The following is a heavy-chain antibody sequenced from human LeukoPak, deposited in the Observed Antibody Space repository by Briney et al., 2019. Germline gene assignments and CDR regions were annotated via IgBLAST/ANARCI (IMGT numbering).Heavy chain of an antibody. CDR3: ARGRVSSSTWYSTYYYFFYMDF. D-gene: IGHD4-11*01. CDR2: VDHTGST. CDR1: GGSITMYY. J-gene: IGHJ6*03. V-gene: IGHV4-59*01. Sequence: SETLSLTCSVSGGSITMYYWTWIRQPPGKGLEWIGYVDHTGSTKFNPSLTGRVSISRDTSNNFFSLRLRSVTAADTAVYFCARGRVSSSTWYSTYYYFFYMDFWGKGTTVTVSS.